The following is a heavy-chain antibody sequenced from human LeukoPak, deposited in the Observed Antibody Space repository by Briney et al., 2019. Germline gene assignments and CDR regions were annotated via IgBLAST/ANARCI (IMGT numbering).Heavy chain of an antibody. J-gene: IGHJ4*02. Sequence: GGSLRLSCAASGFTFSSYAMSWVRQAPGKGLEWVSAISGSGGSTYYADSVKGRFTISRDNSKNTLYLQMNSLRAEDTAVYYCAKDSRITMIVVVIQSPGYYFDYWGQGTLVTVSS. CDR2: ISGSGGST. CDR3: AKDSRITMIVVVIQSPGYYFDY. V-gene: IGHV3-23*01. CDR1: GFTFSSYA. D-gene: IGHD3-22*01.